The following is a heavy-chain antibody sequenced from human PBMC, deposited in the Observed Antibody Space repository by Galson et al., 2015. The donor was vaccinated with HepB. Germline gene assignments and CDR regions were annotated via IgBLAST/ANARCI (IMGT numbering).Heavy chain of an antibody. CDR2: IDHSGST. CDR1: GGSISSYF. V-gene: IGHV4-59*01. Sequence: LSLTCTISGGSISSYFWNWIRQPPGKGLEWIGYIDHSGSTNYNPSLKSRVTISVDTSKNQFSLKLSSVTAADTAVYYCARDRSWLAGHDAFDIWAQGTMVTVSS. D-gene: IGHD5-12*01. J-gene: IGHJ3*02. CDR3: ARDRSWLAGHDAFDI.